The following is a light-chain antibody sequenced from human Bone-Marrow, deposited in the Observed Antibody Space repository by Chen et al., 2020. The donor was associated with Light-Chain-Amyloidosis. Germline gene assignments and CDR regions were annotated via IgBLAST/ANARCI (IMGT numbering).Light chain of an antibody. Sequence: EIVLTQSPGTLSLSPGEGANLSCRASQTISSNYLTWYQQKFGQAPRLLIYGSSISATGIPDRFTGSGSGTDFTLTINRLEPEHFAMYYCQQYGTSPLTFGGGTKVEIK. J-gene: IGKJ4*01. CDR3: QQYGTSPLT. V-gene: IGKV3-20*01. CDR2: GSS. CDR1: QTISSNY.